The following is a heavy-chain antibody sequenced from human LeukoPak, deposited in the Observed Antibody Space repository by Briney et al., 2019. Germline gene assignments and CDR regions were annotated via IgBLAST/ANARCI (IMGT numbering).Heavy chain of an antibody. D-gene: IGHD2-21*02. CDR1: GFTFSSYA. CDR3: ARDRGNRAYCGGDCYSGYYFDY. Sequence: GGSLRLSCAASGFTFSSYAMHWVRHAPGKGLEYVSAISSNGGSTYYVNSVKGRFTISRDNSKNTLYLQMGSLRAEDMAVYYCARDRGNRAYCGGDCYSGYYFDYWGQGTLVTVSS. J-gene: IGHJ4*02. CDR2: ISSNGGST. V-gene: IGHV3-64*01.